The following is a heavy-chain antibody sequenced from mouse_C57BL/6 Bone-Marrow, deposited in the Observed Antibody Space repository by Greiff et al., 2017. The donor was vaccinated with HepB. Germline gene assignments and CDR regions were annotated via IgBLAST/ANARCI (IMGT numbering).Heavy chain of an antibody. J-gene: IGHJ2*01. V-gene: IGHV14-4*01. D-gene: IGHD1-1*01. CDR2: IDPENGDT. Sequence: VQLQQSGAELVRPGASVKLSCTASGFNIKDDYMHWVKQRPEQGLEWIGWIDPENGDTEYASKFQGKATITADTSSNTAYLQLSSLTSEDTAVYYCTTEDGSSYETFDYWGQGTTLTVSS. CDR3: TTEDGSSYETFDY. CDR1: GFNIKDDY.